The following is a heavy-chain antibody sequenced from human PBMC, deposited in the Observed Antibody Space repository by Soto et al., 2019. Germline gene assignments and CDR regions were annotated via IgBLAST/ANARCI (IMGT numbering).Heavy chain of an antibody. CDR1: GFIVSDTY. D-gene: IGHD2-15*01. V-gene: IGHV3-66*01. J-gene: IGHJ3*02. Sequence: LRLSCTASGFIVSDTYVNWVRQAPGKGLEWVSVISNRGDTHYADSVRGRLSLSRDISDNTLHLQMNNLRVEDTAVYYCAREPRYCRGGSCSITGDAYDIWGQGTMVTVSS. CDR3: AREPRYCRGGSCSITGDAYDI. CDR2: ISNRGDT.